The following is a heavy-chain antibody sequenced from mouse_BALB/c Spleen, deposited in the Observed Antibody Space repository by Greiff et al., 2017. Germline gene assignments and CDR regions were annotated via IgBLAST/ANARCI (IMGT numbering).Heavy chain of an antibody. J-gene: IGHJ4*01. Sequence: VQLKESGGGLVQPGGSLKLSCAASGFTFSSYGMSWVRQTPDKRLELVATINSNGGSTYYPDSVKGRFTISRDNAKNTLYLQMSSLKSEDTAMYYCAREWADAMDYWGQGTSVTVSS. CDR2: INSNGGST. CDR1: GFTFSSYG. CDR3: AREWADAMDY. V-gene: IGHV5-6-3*01.